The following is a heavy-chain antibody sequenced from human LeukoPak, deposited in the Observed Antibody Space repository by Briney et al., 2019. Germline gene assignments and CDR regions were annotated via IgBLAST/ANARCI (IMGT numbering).Heavy chain of an antibody. J-gene: IGHJ4*02. CDR1: GFTFSSYA. CDR2: ISGSGGST. CDR3: AKDFKSTVVTTLDY. V-gene: IGHV3-23*01. D-gene: IGHD4-23*01. Sequence: QSGGSLRLSCAASGFTFSSYAMSWVRQAPGKGLKWVSAISGSGGSTYYADSVKGRFTISRDNSKNTLYLQMNSLRAEDTAVYYCAKDFKSTVVTTLDYWGQGTLVTVSS.